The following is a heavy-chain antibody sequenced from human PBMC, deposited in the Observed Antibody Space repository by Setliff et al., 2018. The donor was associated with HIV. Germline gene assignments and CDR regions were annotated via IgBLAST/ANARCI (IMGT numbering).Heavy chain of an antibody. CDR3: ARSNLRRYGDPDWYFDL. V-gene: IGHV3-66*02. D-gene: IGHD4-17*01. Sequence: PGGSLRLSCAASGFTVSSNYMSWVRQAPGKGLEWASVIYTGGSTFYADSVKARFTISRDNSRNTLYLQMNSLRAEDTAVYYCARSNLRRYGDPDWYFDLWGRGTLVTVSS. CDR1: GFTVSSNY. J-gene: IGHJ2*01. CDR2: IYTGGST.